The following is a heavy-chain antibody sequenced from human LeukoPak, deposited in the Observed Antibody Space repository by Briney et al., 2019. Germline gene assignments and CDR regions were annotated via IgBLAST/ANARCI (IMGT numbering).Heavy chain of an antibody. D-gene: IGHD6-19*01. CDR1: VCTFSSYA. V-gene: IGHV3-23*01. CDR3: AKDTSHIAVAGLDY. J-gene: IGHJ4*02. Sequence: GGSLTLSCAASVCTFSSYAMSWLRQAPWKGLDGVSAMSGSGGSTYYADSVKGRFTISRDNSKNTLYLQMNSLRAEDTAVYYCAKDTSHIAVAGLDYWGQGTLVTVSS. CDR2: MSGSGGST.